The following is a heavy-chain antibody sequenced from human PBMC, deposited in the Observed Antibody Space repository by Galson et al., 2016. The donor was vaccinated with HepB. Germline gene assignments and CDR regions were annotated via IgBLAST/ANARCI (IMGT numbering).Heavy chain of an antibody. D-gene: IGHD3-16*02. CDR1: GFIFSSYG. Sequence: SLRLSCAASGFIFSSYGMHWARQAPGKGLEWVAYIWYDGSNTYYADSVKGRFTISRDNSKNTLYLQMNNLRAEDTAVYYCSREIFATRTISYRCDPWGQGTLVIVSP. CDR3: SREIFATRTISYRCDP. CDR2: IWYDGSNT. V-gene: IGHV3-33*01. J-gene: IGHJ5*02.